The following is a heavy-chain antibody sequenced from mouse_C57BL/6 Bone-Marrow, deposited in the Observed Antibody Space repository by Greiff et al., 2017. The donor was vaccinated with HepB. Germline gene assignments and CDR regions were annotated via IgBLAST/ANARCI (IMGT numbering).Heavy chain of an antibody. Sequence: EVKLMESEGGLVQPGSSMKLSCTASGFTFSDYYMAWVRQVPEKGLEWVANINYDGSSTYYLDSLKSRFIISRDNAKNILYLQMSSLKSEDTATYYCARDCDGYYGYWGQGTTLTVSS. D-gene: IGHD2-3*01. V-gene: IGHV5-16*01. CDR2: INYDGSST. CDR3: ARDCDGYYGY. CDR1: GFTFSDYY. J-gene: IGHJ2*01.